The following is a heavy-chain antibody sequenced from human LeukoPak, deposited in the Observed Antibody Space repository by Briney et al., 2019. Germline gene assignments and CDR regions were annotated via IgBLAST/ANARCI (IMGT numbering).Heavy chain of an antibody. D-gene: IGHD2-2*01. V-gene: IGHV1-2*06. CDR1: GYTFTSYD. CDR2: INPNSGGT. J-gene: IGHJ5*02. Sequence: ASVKVSCKASGYTFTSYDIDWVRQATGQGLEWMGRINPNSGGTNYAQKFQGRVTMTRDTSISTAYMELSRLRSDDTAVYYCARDYCSSTSCYPWFDPWGQGTLVTVSS. CDR3: ARDYCSSTSCYPWFDP.